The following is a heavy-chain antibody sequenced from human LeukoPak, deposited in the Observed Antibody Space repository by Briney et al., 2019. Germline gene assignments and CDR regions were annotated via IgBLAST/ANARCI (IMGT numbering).Heavy chain of an antibody. V-gene: IGHV4-38-2*01. J-gene: IGHJ4*02. CDR3: ARAVAHISITRFEWYFDE. CDR1: GYSISSGYY. Sequence: SETLSLTCSVSGYSISSGYYWGWIRQPPGKGLEWIGIMYHSGRAYYNPSLKSRVAISIDTSKNQLSLKLTSVTAADTAVYFCARAVAHISITRFEWYFDEWGQGTLATVSS. CDR2: MYHSGRA. D-gene: IGHD3-9*01.